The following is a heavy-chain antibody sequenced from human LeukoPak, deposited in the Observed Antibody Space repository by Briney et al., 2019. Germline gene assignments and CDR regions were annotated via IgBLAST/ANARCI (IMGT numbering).Heavy chain of an antibody. CDR1: GDSISTYY. D-gene: IGHD3-22*01. J-gene: IGHJ4*01. V-gene: IGHV4-59*12. CDR3: ARGIGSGYTDD. Sequence: SETLSLTCTVSGDSISTYYWTWIRQPPGEGLEWIGYVYYSGTTNHNPSLKSRVTISVDTSKNHFSLKLTSVTAADTAVYYCARGIGSGYTDDWGHGTLVTVSS. CDR2: VYYSGTT.